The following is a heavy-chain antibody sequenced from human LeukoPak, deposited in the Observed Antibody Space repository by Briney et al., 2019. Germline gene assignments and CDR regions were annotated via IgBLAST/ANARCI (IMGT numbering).Heavy chain of an antibody. J-gene: IGHJ6*03. Sequence: PGGSLRLSCAASGFTFSSYDMHWVRQAPGKGLEWVTFIRYDGSDKYYADSVKGRFTISRDNSRNTLYLQMDSLRPEDTAVYSCAKRTHDFWSGYYRNYYYYMDVWGKGTTVTVSS. D-gene: IGHD3-3*01. CDR2: IRYDGSDK. CDR3: AKRTHDFWSGYYRNYYYYMDV. V-gene: IGHV3-30*02. CDR1: GFTFSSYD.